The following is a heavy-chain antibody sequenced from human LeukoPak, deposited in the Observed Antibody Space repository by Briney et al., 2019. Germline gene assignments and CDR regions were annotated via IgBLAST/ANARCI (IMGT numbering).Heavy chain of an antibody. D-gene: IGHD6-25*01. J-gene: IGHJ6*02. CDR1: GGSISSGGYS. CDR2: INHSGST. CDR3: ARDRIAAGYAMDV. V-gene: IGHV4-34*01. Sequence: SETLSLTCAVSGGSISSGGYSWSWIRQPPGKGLEWIGEINHSGSTNYNPSLKSRITISVDTSKNQFSLKLSSVTAADTAVYYCARDRIAAGYAMDVWGQGTTVTVSS.